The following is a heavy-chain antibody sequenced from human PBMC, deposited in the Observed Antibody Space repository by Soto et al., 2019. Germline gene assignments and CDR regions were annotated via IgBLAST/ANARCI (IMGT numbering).Heavy chain of an antibody. CDR2: IWYDGSSK. Sequence: PGGSLRLSCAASGFTFSSYGMHWVRQAPGKGLEWVAVIWYDGSSKYYADSVKGRSTISRDNSKNTLYLQMNSLRAEDTAVYYCARDYQPDYYYYYGMDVWGQGTTVTVSS. CDR1: GFTFSSYG. V-gene: IGHV3-33*01. CDR3: ARDYQPDYYYYYGMDV. J-gene: IGHJ6*02. D-gene: IGHD3-16*02.